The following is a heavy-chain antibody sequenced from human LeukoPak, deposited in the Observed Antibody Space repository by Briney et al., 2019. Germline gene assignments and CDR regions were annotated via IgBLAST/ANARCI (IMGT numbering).Heavy chain of an antibody. CDR1: GFTFSSYS. J-gene: IGHJ3*02. CDR3: ARYLERELPTPDAFDI. CDR2: ISSSSSYI. D-gene: IGHD1-26*01. V-gene: IGHV3-21*01. Sequence: GSLRLSCAASGFTFSSYSMNWVRQAPGKGLEWVSSISSSSSYIYYADSVKGRFTISRDNAKNSLYLQMNSLRAEDTAVYYCARYLERELPTPDAFDIWGQGTMVTVSS.